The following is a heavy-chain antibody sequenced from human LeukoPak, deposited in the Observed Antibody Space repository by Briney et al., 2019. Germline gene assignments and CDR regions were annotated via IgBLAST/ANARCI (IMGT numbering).Heavy chain of an antibody. V-gene: IGHV3-7*01. CDR3: ARLGSQGGVAALDY. CDR1: GFTFSSSW. Sequence: GSLRLSCAASGFTFSSSWMSWVRQAPGKGLEWVANIKQDGSEKYYLGSVKGRFTISRDNAKNTLYLQMNSLRAEDTAVYYCARLGSQGGVAALDYWGQGTLVTVSS. J-gene: IGHJ4*02. CDR2: IKQDGSEK. D-gene: IGHD6-25*01.